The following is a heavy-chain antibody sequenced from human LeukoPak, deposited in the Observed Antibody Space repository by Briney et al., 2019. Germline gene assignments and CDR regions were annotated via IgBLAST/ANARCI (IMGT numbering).Heavy chain of an antibody. CDR3: AKDKVGAPDRYYFDY. D-gene: IGHD1-26*01. CDR1: GFTFSSYA. CDR2: ISGSGGST. J-gene: IGHJ4*02. V-gene: IGHV3-23*01. Sequence: GGSLRLSCAASGFTFSSYAMSWVRQAPGKGLEWVSAISGSGGSTYYADSVKGRFTISRDNSKNTLYLQMNSLRAEDTAVYYCAKDKVGAPDRYYFDYWGQGTLVTVSS.